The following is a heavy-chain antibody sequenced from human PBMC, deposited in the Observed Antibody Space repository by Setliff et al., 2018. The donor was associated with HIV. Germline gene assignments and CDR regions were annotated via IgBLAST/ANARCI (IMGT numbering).Heavy chain of an antibody. J-gene: IGHJ4*02. V-gene: IGHV3-11*03. Sequence: GGSLRLSCAASGFTFNDYYMSWIRQAPGKGLEWVSYISSSSSYTNYADSVKGRFTISRDNAKNSLYLQMNSLRADDTAVYYCAMATYYYDSSGWVDYWGQGTLVTVSS. CDR1: GFTFNDYY. CDR2: ISSSSSYT. CDR3: AMATYYYDSSGWVDY. D-gene: IGHD3-22*01.